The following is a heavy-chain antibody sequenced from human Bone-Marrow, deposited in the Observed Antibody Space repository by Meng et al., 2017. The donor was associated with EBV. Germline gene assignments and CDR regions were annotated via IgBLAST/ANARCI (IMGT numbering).Heavy chain of an antibody. CDR2: INGNEIA. J-gene: IGHJ5*02. Sequence: EVLLGGSGVARVEPGGSLRLSCLASGFSVTKFGMSWVRQAPGKGLEWVSGINGNEIAFYADSVKGRFTISRDTSKNMLFLQMSSLRVEDTAVYYCAKDGRHWSNWFDPWGLGTLVTVSS. V-gene: IGHV3-23*04. CDR3: AKDGRHWSNWFDP. CDR1: GFSVTKFG. D-gene: IGHD3-3*01.